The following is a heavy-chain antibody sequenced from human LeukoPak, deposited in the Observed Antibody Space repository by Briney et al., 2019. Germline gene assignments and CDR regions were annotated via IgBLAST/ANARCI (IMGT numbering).Heavy chain of an antibody. CDR3: ATTVAGTRNAFDI. D-gene: IGHD6-19*01. J-gene: IGHJ3*02. V-gene: IGHV3-74*01. CDR1: GVTLSSYW. CDR2: INGDGSST. Sequence: GGSLRLSCAASGVTLSSYWMHWVRQAPGKGLVWVSRINGDGSSTSYADSVKGRFTISRDNAKNTLYLQMNSLRAEDTAVYYCATTVAGTRNAFDIWGQGTMVTVSS.